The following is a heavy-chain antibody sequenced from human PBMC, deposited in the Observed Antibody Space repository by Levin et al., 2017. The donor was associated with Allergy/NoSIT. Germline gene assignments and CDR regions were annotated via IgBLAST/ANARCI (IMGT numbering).Heavy chain of an antibody. D-gene: IGHD3-9*01. CDR1: GYTFTSYG. CDR3: ARGGFSDYDILTGPYAFDI. CDR2: ISAYNGNT. V-gene: IGHV1-18*01. Sequence: ASVKVSCKASGYTFTSYGISWVRQAPGQGLEWMGWISAYNGNTNYAQKLQGRVTMTTDTSTSTAYMELRSLRSDDTAVYYCARGGFSDYDILTGPYAFDIWGQGTMVTVSS. J-gene: IGHJ3*02.